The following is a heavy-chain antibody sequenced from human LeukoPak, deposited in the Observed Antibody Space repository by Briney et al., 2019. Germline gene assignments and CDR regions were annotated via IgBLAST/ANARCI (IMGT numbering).Heavy chain of an antibody. CDR1: GFTFSSYA. J-gene: IGHJ3*02. CDR3: AKGGRSGDAFDI. Sequence: GGSLRLSCAASGFTFSSYAMSWVRQAPGKGLEWVSAIRGSGGSTYYADSVKGRFTISRDNSKNTLYLQMNSLRAEDTAVYYCAKGGRSGDAFDIWGQGTMVTVSS. D-gene: IGHD3-16*01. V-gene: IGHV3-23*01. CDR2: IRGSGGST.